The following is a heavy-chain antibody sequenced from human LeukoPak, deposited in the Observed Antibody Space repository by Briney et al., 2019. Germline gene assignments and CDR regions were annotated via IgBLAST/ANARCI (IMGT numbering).Heavy chain of an antibody. Sequence: SETLSLTCTVSGGSISSYYWSWIRQPPGKGLEWIGYIYYSGSTYYNPSLKSRVTISVDTSKNQFSLKLSSVTAADTAVYYCARETNYGGNSGNYWGQGTLVTVSS. J-gene: IGHJ4*02. CDR2: IYYSGST. V-gene: IGHV4-59*06. CDR3: ARETNYGGNSGNY. CDR1: GGSISSYY. D-gene: IGHD4-17*01.